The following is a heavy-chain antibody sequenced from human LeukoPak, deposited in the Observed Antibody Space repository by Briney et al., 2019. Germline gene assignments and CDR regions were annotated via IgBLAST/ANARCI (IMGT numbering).Heavy chain of an antibody. Sequence: GGSLRLSCAASGFTFSSYGMHWVRQAPGKGLEWVAVIWYDGSNEYYADSVKGQFTISRDNSKNTLYLQMNSLRAEDTAVYYCARGRGGDYGGNSGHFDYWGQGTLVTVSS. D-gene: IGHD4-23*01. J-gene: IGHJ4*02. CDR1: GFTFSSYG. CDR3: ARGRGGDYGGNSGHFDY. V-gene: IGHV3-33*01. CDR2: IWYDGSNE.